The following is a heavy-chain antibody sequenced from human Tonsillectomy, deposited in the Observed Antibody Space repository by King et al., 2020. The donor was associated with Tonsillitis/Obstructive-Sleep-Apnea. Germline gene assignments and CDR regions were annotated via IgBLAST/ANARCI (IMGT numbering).Heavy chain of an antibody. CDR3: ARGYQLLSYYYYYYMDV. CDR2: IYYSGST. D-gene: IGHD2-2*01. V-gene: IGHV4-59*01. Sequence: QLQESGPGLVKPSETLSLTCTVSGGSISSYYWSWIRQPPGKGLEWIGYIYYSGSTNYNPSLKSRVTISVDTSKNQFSLKLSSVTAADTAVYYCARGYQLLSYYYYYYMDVWGKGTTVTVSS. CDR1: GGSISSYY. J-gene: IGHJ6*03.